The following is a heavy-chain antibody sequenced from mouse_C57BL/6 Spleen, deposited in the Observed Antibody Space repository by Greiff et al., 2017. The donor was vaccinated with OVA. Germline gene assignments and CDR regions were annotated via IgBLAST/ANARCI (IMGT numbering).Heavy chain of an antibody. D-gene: IGHD3-2*02. CDR1: GYTFTSYW. V-gene: IGHV1-64*01. CDR2: IHPNSGST. J-gene: IGHJ2*01. CDR3: ARSSSGPLDY. Sequence: QVQLQQSGAELVKPGASVKLSCKASGYTFTSYWMHWVKQRPGPGLEWIGMIHPNSGSTNYNEKFKSKATLTVDKSSSTAYMQLSSLTSEDSAVYYCARSSSGPLDYWGQGTTLTVSS.